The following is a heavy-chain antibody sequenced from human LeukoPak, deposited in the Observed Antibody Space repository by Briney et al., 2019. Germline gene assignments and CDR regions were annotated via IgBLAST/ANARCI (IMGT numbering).Heavy chain of an antibody. CDR3: ARVWGNYMDV. D-gene: IGHD3-16*01. CDR2: IYTSGST. J-gene: IGHJ6*03. CDR1: GGSISSGSYY. V-gene: IGHV4-61*02. Sequence: SQTLSLTCTVSGGSISSGSYYWRWIRQPAGKGLEWIGRIYTSGSTNYNPSLKSRVTISVDTSKNQFSLKLSSVTAADTAVYYCARVWGNYMDVWGKGTTVTVSS.